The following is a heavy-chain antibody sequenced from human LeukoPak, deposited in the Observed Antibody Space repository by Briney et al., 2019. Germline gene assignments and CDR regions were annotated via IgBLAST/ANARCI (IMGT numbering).Heavy chain of an antibody. V-gene: IGHV4-38-2*02. CDR1: GYSISNGYF. CDR2: IYYSGST. J-gene: IGHJ4*02. D-gene: IGHD3-10*01. CDR3: ARGSMVRGVHLDY. Sequence: SETLSLTCTVSGYSISNGYFWGWIRQPPGKGLEWIGSIYYSGSTYYNPSLKSRVTISVDTSKNQFSLKLSSVTAADTAVYYCARGSMVRGVHLDYWGQGTLVTVSS.